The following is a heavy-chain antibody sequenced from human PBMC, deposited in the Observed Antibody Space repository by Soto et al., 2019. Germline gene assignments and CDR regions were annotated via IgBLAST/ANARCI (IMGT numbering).Heavy chain of an antibody. J-gene: IGHJ4*02. CDR2: VNSDETMT. Sequence: EVQLVESGGGLVQPGGSLRLSCAASGFTLSGYWMHWVRQVPGKGLVWVSRVNSDETMTAYADSVKGRFTISRDNAKNTLYLQMNSLKADDTAVYYCVRGKDQLNTQTYSHFDFWGQGTLVAVSS. CDR1: GFTLSGYW. CDR3: VRGKDQLNTQTYSHFDF. V-gene: IGHV3-74*01. D-gene: IGHD5-12*01.